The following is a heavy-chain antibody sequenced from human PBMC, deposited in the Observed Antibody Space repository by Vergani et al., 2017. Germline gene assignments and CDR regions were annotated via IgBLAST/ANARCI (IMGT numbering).Heavy chain of an antibody. CDR1: GGSFSGYF. V-gene: IGHV4-34*01. D-gene: IGHD6-13*01. J-gene: IGHJ6*02. Sequence: QVQLQQWGAGLLKPSETLSLTCAVYGGSFSGYFWSWLRQPPGKGLEWIGEVNNSGSTIYNTYLQSRVTISVDTSKNQFSLKLSSVTAADTALYYCARGKLVPYYYYYCMDLWGQGTMVTVSS. CDR3: ARGKLVPYYYYYCMDL. CDR2: VNNSGST.